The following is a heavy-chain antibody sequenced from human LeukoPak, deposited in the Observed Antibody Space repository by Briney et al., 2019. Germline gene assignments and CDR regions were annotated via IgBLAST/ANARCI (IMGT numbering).Heavy chain of an antibody. CDR1: GGSISSSSYY. Sequence: SETLSLTCTVSGGSISSSSYYWGWIRQPPGKGLEWIGSIYYSGSTYYNPSLKSRATISVDTSKNQFSLKLSSVTAADTAVYYCARHPGEEMATIGIDYWGQGTLVTVSS. CDR3: ARHPGEEMATIGIDY. CDR2: IYYSGST. J-gene: IGHJ4*02. D-gene: IGHD5-24*01. V-gene: IGHV4-39*01.